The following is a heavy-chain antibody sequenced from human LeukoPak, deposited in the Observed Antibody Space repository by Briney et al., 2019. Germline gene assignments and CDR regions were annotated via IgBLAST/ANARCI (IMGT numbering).Heavy chain of an antibody. CDR1: GGSISSSSYY. CDR2: IYYSGST. Sequence: TSETLSLTCTVSGGSISSSSYYWGWIRQPPGKELEWIGSIYYSGSTYYNPSLKSRVTISVDTSKNQFSLKLSSVTAADTAVYYCARETSGSYSQFFDYWGQGTLVTVSS. J-gene: IGHJ4*02. D-gene: IGHD1-26*01. CDR3: ARETSGSYSQFFDY. V-gene: IGHV4-39*02.